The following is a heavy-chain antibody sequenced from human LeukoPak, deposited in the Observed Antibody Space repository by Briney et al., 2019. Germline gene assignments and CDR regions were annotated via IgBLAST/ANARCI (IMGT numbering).Heavy chain of an antibody. CDR2: INHSGST. V-gene: IGHV4-34*01. D-gene: IGHD6-13*01. J-gene: IGHJ2*01. CDR3: ARWSSSSWYRFRYFDL. CDR1: GGSFGGYY. Sequence: SETLSLTCAVYGGSFGGYYWSWIRQPPGKGLEWIGEINHSGSTNYNPSLKSRVTISVDTSKNQFSLKLSSVTAADTAVYYCARWSSSSWYRFRYFDLWGRGTLVTVSS.